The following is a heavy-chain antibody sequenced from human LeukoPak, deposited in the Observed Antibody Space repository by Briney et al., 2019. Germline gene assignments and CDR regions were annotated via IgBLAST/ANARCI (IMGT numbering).Heavy chain of an antibody. Sequence: GGSLRLSCAASGFAFSSSWMAWVRQAPGKGLEWVANMNPDGSTKNYVDSVRGRFTITRDNAKNSLYLQMNSLRADDTAVYYCARDSGYSAFDYWGQGTLVTVSS. CDR1: GFAFSSSW. D-gene: IGHD5-12*01. CDR2: MNPDGSTK. CDR3: ARDSGYSAFDY. J-gene: IGHJ4*02. V-gene: IGHV3-7*05.